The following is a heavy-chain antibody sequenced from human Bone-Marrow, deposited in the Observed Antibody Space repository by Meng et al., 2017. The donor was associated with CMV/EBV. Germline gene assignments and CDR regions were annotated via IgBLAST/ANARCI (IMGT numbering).Heavy chain of an antibody. J-gene: IGHJ4*02. CDR1: GFSFSDYD. CDR2: ITSSSSAV. D-gene: IGHD6-13*01. V-gene: IGHV3-48*01. CDR3: AREVPSPLSSNFDY. Sequence: GGSLRLSCAASGFSFSDYDMNWVRQAPGKGLEWVSYITSSSSAVYYADSVKGRFTISRDNSKNTLYLQMNSLRAEDTAVYYCAREVPSPLSSNFDYWGQGTLVTVSS.